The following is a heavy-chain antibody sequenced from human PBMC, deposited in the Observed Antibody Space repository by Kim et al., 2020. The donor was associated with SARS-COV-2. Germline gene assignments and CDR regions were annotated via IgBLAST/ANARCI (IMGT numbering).Heavy chain of an antibody. CDR1: GGSISSYY. Sequence: SETLSLTCTVSGGSISSYYWSWIRQPPGKGLEWIGYIYYSGSINYNPSLKSRVTISVDTSKNQFSLKLSSVTAADTAVYYCARVPLYGGNSNYYYYYGMDVGGQGTTVTVSS. V-gene: IGHV4-59*13. CDR3: ARVPLYGGNSNYYYYYGMDV. CDR2: IYYSGSI. D-gene: IGHD4-17*01. J-gene: IGHJ6*02.